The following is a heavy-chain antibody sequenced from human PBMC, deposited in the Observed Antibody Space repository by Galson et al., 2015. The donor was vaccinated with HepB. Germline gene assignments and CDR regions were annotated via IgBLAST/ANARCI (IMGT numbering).Heavy chain of an antibody. CDR1: GFTFSSYS. V-gene: IGHV3-21*01. CDR2: ISSSSSYI. J-gene: IGHJ2*01. CDR3: ARDQNEGSSWYWYFDL. D-gene: IGHD6-13*01. Sequence: SLRLSCAASGFTFSSYSMNWVRQAPGKGLEWVSSISSSSSYIYYADSVKGRFTISRDNAKNSLYLQMNNLRAEDTAVYYCARDQNEGSSWYWYFDLWGRGTLVTVSS.